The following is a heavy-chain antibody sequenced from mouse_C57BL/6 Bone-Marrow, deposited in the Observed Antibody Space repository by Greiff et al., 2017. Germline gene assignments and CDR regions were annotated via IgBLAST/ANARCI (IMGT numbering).Heavy chain of an antibody. D-gene: IGHD2-2*01. J-gene: IGHJ4*01. CDR3: ARWLRYYAMDY. Sequence: EVQRVESEGGLVQPGSSMKLSCTASGFTFSDYYMAWVRQVPEKGLEWVANINYDGSSTYYLDSLKSRFIISRDNAKNILYLQMSSLKSEDTATYYCARWLRYYAMDYWGQGTSVTVSS. V-gene: IGHV5-16*01. CDR2: INYDGSST. CDR1: GFTFSDYY.